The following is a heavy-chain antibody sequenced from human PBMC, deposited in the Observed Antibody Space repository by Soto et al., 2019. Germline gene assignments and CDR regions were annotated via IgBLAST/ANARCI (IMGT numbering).Heavy chain of an antibody. CDR2: ISSSSSYI. Sequence: PGGSLRLGCTAYRFTSISYGRNWVRTAQGKGLEWVSSISSSSSYIYYADSVKGRFTISRDNAKNSLYLQMNSLRAEDTAVYYCARTPNYYDSSGYYPYYFDYWGQGPLVTVSS. CDR1: RFTSISYG. V-gene: IGHV3-21*01. CDR3: ARTPNYYDSSGYYPYYFDY. J-gene: IGHJ4*02. D-gene: IGHD3-22*01.